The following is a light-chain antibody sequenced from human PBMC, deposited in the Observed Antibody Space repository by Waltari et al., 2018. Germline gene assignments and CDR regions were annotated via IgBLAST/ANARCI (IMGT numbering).Light chain of an antibody. CDR1: QGVRND. Sequence: AIQMTQSPTSLSTSVGDRVTITCRASQGVRNDLGWYQQKPGKAPKLLIYAASSLQSGVPSRFSGSGSGTDFTLTISSLQPEDFATYYCLQDYTYPRTFGQGTKLEIK. V-gene: IGKV1-6*02. J-gene: IGKJ2*01. CDR3: LQDYTYPRT. CDR2: AAS.